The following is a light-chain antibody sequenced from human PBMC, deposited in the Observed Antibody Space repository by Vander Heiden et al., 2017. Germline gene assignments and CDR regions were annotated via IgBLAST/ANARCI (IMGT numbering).Light chain of an antibody. Sequence: DIKLTQPPSSLSASVGDRVTITCQASQSISSYLSWYQQKPGKAPKLLIYAASSLQIGVPSRFSGSGCGTDFTLTISSRQPEDFAAYYYQQNDSTPPFTFGPGTKVDIK. CDR1: QSISSY. V-gene: IGKV1-39*01. CDR2: AAS. CDR3: QQNDSTPPFT. J-gene: IGKJ3*01.